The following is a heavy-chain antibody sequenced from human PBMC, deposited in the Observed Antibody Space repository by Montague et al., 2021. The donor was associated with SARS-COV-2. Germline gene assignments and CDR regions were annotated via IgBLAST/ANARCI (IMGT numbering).Heavy chain of an antibody. J-gene: IGHJ4*02. CDR2: IYDSGST. D-gene: IGHD4-17*01. Sequence: SETLSLTCILSGSSVRSYYWSWIRQPPGKGLEWIGYIYDSGSTNXNPPLKSRVTISVDTSKNQFSLKLSSVTAADTAVYYCARENTVTTFGGPYYIDSWGQGTLVTVSA. CDR1: GSSVRSYY. V-gene: IGHV4-59*02. CDR3: ARENTVTTFGGPYYIDS.